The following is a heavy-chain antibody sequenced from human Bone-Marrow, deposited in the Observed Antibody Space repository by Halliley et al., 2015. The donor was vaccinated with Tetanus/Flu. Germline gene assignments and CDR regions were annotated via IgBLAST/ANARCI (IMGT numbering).Heavy chain of an antibody. Sequence: WFSVVSGSADSTYYANSVKGRFTISRDNSKNTLYLQMNSLRADDTAVYYCARRTAGWYFDLWGLGTLVTVSS. CDR3: ARRTAGWYFDL. D-gene: IGHD5-18*01. V-gene: IGHV3-23*01. CDR2: VSGSADST. J-gene: IGHJ2*01.